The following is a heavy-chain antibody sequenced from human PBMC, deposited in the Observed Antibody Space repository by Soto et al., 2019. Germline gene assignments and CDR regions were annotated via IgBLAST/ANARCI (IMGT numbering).Heavy chain of an antibody. Sequence: AGSLSLTGTVSRGSISGYYWSWILLPPGKGLEWIGYMYNTGSTVYNPSFKSRVTISVDTSKNQFSLKLNSVTAADTAVYYCARDLWGYCGTDCYPLDVWGQGTTVT. CDR1: RGSISGYY. D-gene: IGHD2-21*02. J-gene: IGHJ6*02. CDR3: ARDLWGYCGTDCYPLDV. CDR2: MYNTGST. V-gene: IGHV4-59*01.